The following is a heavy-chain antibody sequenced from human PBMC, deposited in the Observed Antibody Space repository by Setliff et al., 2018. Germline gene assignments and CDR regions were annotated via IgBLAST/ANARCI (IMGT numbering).Heavy chain of an antibody. CDR2: FDPEDGET. CDR3: ARGPRITIFGVVSLSLYGMDV. CDR1: GYTLTELS. Sequence: ASVKVSCKVSGYTLTELSMHWVRQAPGKGLEWMGGFDPEDGETIYAQKFQGRVTMTEDTSTDTANMELSSLRSEDTAVYYCARGPRITIFGVVSLSLYGMDVWGQGTTVTVSS. V-gene: IGHV1-24*01. J-gene: IGHJ6*02. D-gene: IGHD3-3*01.